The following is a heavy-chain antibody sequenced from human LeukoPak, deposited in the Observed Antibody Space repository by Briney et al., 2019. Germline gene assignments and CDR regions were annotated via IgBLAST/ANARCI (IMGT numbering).Heavy chain of an antibody. D-gene: IGHD3-16*01. V-gene: IGHV3-23*01. J-gene: IGHJ5*02. CDR2: ISHFPGDP. CDR1: GFTFSGYG. Sequence: GGSLRLSCAASGFTFSGYGMSWVRQAPGKGLEWVAHISHFPGDPWYANSVKGRFIISRDNSKGTVYLQMNSLRPEDSALYYCAKDNYGGIYASWGQGTMVTVS. CDR3: AKDNYGGIYAS.